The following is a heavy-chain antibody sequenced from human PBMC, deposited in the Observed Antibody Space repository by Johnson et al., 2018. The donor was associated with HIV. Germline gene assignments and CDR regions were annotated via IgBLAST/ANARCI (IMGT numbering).Heavy chain of an antibody. CDR2: FYSGGST. J-gene: IGHJ3*02. D-gene: IGHD5-12*01. Sequence: VQLVESGGGLVQPGGSLRLSCAASGFTVSSNYMSWVRQAPGKGLEWVSVFYSGGSTYYADSVKGRFTISRDDSTNTAYLHMNSLTTEDTAVYYCTSTIDMVPTGRSYDAFDIWGQGTMVTVSS. CDR1: GFTVSSNY. V-gene: IGHV3-66*01. CDR3: TSTIDMVPTGRSYDAFDI.